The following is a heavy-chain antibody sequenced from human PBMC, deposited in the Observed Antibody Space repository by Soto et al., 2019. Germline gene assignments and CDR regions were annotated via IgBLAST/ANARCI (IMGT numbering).Heavy chain of an antibody. CDR1: GFIFSSYW. V-gene: IGHV3-74*03. CDR2: INSDGRNT. Sequence: PGGSLRLSCAASGFIFSSYWMHWVRQVPGKGPVWVARINSDGRNTKYTDSVKGRFTISRDNAKNTLYLQMNSLRAEDTAVYYCARGRRIAAQSIRGPYYFDYWGQGTLVTVSS. J-gene: IGHJ4*02. D-gene: IGHD6-6*01. CDR3: ARGRRIAAQSIRGPYYFDY.